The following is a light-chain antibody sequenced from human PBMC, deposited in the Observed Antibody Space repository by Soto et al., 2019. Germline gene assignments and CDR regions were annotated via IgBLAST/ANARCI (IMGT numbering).Light chain of an antibody. V-gene: IGKV1-39*01. CDR3: QQSYNTPYT. J-gene: IGKJ2*01. Sequence: DIQMTQSPSSLSTSVGDRVTITCRASQSISNYLNWYQQKPGKAPKLLIYFASNLQSGVPSRFSGSGSGTDFTLTISSLQPGDFATYCCQQSYNTPYTFGQGTKLEIK. CDR1: QSISNY. CDR2: FAS.